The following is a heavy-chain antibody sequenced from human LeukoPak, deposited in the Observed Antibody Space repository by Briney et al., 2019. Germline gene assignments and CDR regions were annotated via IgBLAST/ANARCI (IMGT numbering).Heavy chain of an antibody. Sequence: PSETLSLTCTVSGGSISSYYWSWIRQPPGKGLEWIGYIYYSGGTNYNPSLKSRVTISVDTSKNQFSLKLSSVTAADTAVYYCARGDGYDFDYWGQGTLVTVSS. V-gene: IGHV4-59*01. J-gene: IGHJ4*02. CDR1: GGSISSYY. CDR2: IYYSGGT. CDR3: ARGDGYDFDY. D-gene: IGHD5-24*01.